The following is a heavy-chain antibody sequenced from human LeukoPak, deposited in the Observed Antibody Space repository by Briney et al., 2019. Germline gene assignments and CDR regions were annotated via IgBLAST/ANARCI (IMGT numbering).Heavy chain of an antibody. CDR3: ASGGITIFGVVNPPDV. D-gene: IGHD3-3*01. CDR2: IYWNGGST. CDR1: GFTFDDYC. V-gene: IGHV3-20*04. Sequence: GGSLRLSCAASGFTFDDYCMSWVRQAPGKGLEWVSCIYWNGGSTGFADSVKGRFTISRDNAKNSLYLQMNSLRAEDTALYYCASGGITIFGVVNPPDVWGKGTTVTVSS. J-gene: IGHJ6*04.